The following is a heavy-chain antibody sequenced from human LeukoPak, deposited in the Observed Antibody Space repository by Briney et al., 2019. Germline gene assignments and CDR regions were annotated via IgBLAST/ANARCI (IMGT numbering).Heavy chain of an antibody. CDR2: IDSVGSRT. CDR1: GFTFSDFW. D-gene: IGHD1-1*01. Sequence: PGGSLRLSCAASGFTFSDFWMHWVRQAPGKGLVWVSSIDSVGSRTSFADSVKGRFTISRDNAKNTLYLQMNSLRAEDMGVYYCVRSGLWDWNDDNWFDPWGQGTLVTVSS. J-gene: IGHJ5*02. CDR3: VRSGLWDWNDDNWFDP. V-gene: IGHV3-74*01.